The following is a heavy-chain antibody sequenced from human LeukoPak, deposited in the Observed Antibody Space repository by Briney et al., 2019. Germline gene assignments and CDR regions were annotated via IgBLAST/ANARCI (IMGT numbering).Heavy chain of an antibody. J-gene: IGHJ2*01. CDR2: IGSSTTTL. V-gene: IGHV3-48*01. Sequence: GGSLRLSCVASGFTFISYSMNWVRQAPGKGLEWVSHIGSSTTTLYYADSVKGRFTISRDNAKNSLYLQMISLRAEDTAVYYCARDTGWYFDLWGRGTLVTVSS. D-gene: IGHD5-18*01. CDR1: GFTFISYS. CDR3: ARDTGWYFDL.